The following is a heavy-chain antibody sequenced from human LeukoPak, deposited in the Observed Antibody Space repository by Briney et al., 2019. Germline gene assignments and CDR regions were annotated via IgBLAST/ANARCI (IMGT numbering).Heavy chain of an antibody. Sequence: ASVKVSCKASGGTFSSYAISWVRQAPGQGLEWMGRIIPILGIANYAQKFQGRVTITADKSTSTAYMELSSLRSEDTAVYYRARDDYDILTGYTLGAFDNWGQGTMVTVSS. V-gene: IGHV1-69*04. D-gene: IGHD3-9*01. CDR2: IIPILGIA. CDR3: ARDDYDILTGYTLGAFDN. J-gene: IGHJ3*02. CDR1: GGTFSSYA.